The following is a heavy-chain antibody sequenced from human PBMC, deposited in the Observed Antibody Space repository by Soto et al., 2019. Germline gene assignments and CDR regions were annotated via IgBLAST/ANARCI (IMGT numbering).Heavy chain of an antibody. CDR1: GFPFSITG. D-gene: IGHD6-13*01. V-gene: IGHV3-21*01. CDR3: AKAGAAGSVMDV. CDR2: INSGGSYI. Sequence: EVHLVESGGGLVKPGGSLRLSCEASGFPFSITGMNWVRQAPGKGLEWVSAINSGGSYIDYADSVKGRPTISRDNAKNSLYLQMNNLRVEDTGVYYCAKAGAAGSVMDVWGQGTTVTVSS. J-gene: IGHJ6*02.